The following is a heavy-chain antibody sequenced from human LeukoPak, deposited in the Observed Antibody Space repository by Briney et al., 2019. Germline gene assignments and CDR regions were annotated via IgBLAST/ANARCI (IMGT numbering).Heavy chain of an antibody. D-gene: IGHD3-10*01. Sequence: GESLKISCKGSGYSLTTYWIGWVRQMPGKGLEWMGIINPGDSVTRYSPSFQGQVTISADKSTSTAYLQWSSLKASDTAMYYCARHDYYTSGSYTNIDYWGQGTLVTVSS. CDR2: INPGDSVT. J-gene: IGHJ4*02. CDR3: ARHDYYTSGSYTNIDY. V-gene: IGHV5-51*01. CDR1: GYSLTTYW.